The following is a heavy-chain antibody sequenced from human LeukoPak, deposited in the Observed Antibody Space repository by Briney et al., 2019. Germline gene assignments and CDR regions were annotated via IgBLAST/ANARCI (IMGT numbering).Heavy chain of an antibody. J-gene: IGHJ3*02. CDR3: AREWELEGAFDI. CDR2: ITTSSDTI. D-gene: IGHD1-26*01. Sequence: GGSLRLSCAASGFTFSSYSMNWVRQAPGKGLEWISYITTSSDTIYYADSVKGRFTISRDNSKNTLYLQMNSLRAEDTAVYYCAREWELEGAFDIWGQGTMVTVSS. V-gene: IGHV3-48*01. CDR1: GFTFSSYS.